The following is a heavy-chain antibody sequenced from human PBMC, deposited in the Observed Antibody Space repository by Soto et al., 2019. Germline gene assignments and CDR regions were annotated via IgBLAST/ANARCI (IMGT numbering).Heavy chain of an antibody. CDR1: GFTCTRYS. Sequence: GGSLKLSCASSGFTCTRYSNNWGRQATGKGLEWVSSISSTTNYIYYGDSMKGRFTISRDNAKNSLYLEMNSLRAEDTAVYYCARESEDLTSNFDYWGQGTLVTVSS. CDR3: ARESEDLTSNFDY. V-gene: IGHV3-21*06. CDR2: ISSTTNYI. J-gene: IGHJ4*02.